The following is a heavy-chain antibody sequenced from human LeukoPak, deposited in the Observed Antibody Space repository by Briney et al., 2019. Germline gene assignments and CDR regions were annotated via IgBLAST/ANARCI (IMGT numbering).Heavy chain of an antibody. CDR3: AASPITMIVVVPSHFDY. V-gene: IGHV1-69*05. J-gene: IGHJ4*02. Sequence: ASVKVSCKASGGTFSSYAISWVRQAPGQGLEWMGGIIPIFGTANYAQKFQGRVTITTDESTSTAYMELSSLRSEDTAVYYCAASPITMIVVVPSHFDYWGQGTLVTVSS. D-gene: IGHD3-22*01. CDR1: GGTFSSYA. CDR2: IIPIFGTA.